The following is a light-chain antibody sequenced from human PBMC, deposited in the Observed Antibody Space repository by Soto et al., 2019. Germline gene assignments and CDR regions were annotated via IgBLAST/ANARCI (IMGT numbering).Light chain of an antibody. J-gene: IGKJ1*01. CDR1: QSVGSD. CDR3: QQYNEWPPGT. V-gene: IGKV3-15*01. Sequence: EIVMTQSPATLPVSPGERATLSCRASQSVGSDLAWLQQRPGQGPRLLIYGASTRATGLPGRFSGSGSGTXXXXXXSXLQSEDFAVYYCQQYNEWPPGTFGQGTKVEIK. CDR2: GAS.